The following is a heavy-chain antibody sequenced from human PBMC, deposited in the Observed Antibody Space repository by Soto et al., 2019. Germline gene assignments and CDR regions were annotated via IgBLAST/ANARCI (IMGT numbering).Heavy chain of an antibody. CDR1: GGSISTADYY. D-gene: IGHD3-22*01. Sequence: QVQLHESGPGLVRPSQTLSLTCNVSGGSISTADYYWSWIRQPPGKGLEWIGYIYYRGSTYYNPSLESRVAISIDTSKNQFSLNLTSVTAADTAVYYCVSDYDSGVYIDYWGQGTLVTVSS. J-gene: IGHJ4*02. V-gene: IGHV4-30-4*01. CDR3: VSDYDSGVYIDY. CDR2: IYYRGST.